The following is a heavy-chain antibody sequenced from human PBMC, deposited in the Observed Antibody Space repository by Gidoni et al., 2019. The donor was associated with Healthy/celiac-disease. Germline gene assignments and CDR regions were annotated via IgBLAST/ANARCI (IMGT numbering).Heavy chain of an antibody. CDR3: ARLKNWGSMDFDY. V-gene: IGHV4-39*01. J-gene: IGHJ4*02. CDR1: GGSISSSSYY. CDR2: IYYSGST. Sequence: QLQLQESGPGLVKPSETLSLTCTVSGGSISSSSYYWGWIRQPPGKGLEWIGSIYYSGSTYYNPSLKSRVTISVDTSKNQFSLKLSSVTAADTAVYYCARLKNWGSMDFDYWGQGTLVTVSS. D-gene: IGHD7-27*01.